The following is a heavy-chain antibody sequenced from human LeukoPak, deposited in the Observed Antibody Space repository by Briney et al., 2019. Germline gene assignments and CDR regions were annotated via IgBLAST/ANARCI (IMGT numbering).Heavy chain of an antibody. Sequence: ASVKVSCKASGGTFSSYAISWVRQAPGQGLEWMGGIIPIFGTANYAQKFQGRVTITADESTSTAYMELSSLRSEDTAVYYCARERITIFGVVINSYYYYGMDVWGQGTTVTVSS. CDR3: ARERITIFGVVINSYYYYGMDV. CDR1: GGTFSSYA. J-gene: IGHJ6*02. CDR2: IIPIFGTA. V-gene: IGHV1-69*13. D-gene: IGHD3-3*01.